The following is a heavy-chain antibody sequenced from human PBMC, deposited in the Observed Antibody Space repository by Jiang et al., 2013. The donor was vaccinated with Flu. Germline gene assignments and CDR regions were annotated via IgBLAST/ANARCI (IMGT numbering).Heavy chain of an antibody. V-gene: IGHV4-30-4*01. D-gene: IGHD3-22*01. CDR3: ARDLGDSSPWYYYYGMDV. Sequence: GGSISSGDYYWSWIRQPPGKGLEWIGYIYYSGSTYYNPSLKSRVTISVDTSKNQFSLKLSSVTAADTAVYYCARDLGDSSPWYYYYGMDVWGQGTTVTVSS. J-gene: IGHJ6*02. CDR1: GGSISSGDYY. CDR2: IYYSGST.